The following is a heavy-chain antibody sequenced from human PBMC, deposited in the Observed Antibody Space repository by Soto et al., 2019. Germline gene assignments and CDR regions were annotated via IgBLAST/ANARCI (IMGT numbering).Heavy chain of an antibody. CDR2: ISGYNGDT. CDR1: GYTFTRYG. Sequence: QGQLVQSGGEVKKPGASVKVSCKASGYTFTRYGISWVRQAPGQGLEWMGWISGYNGDTKYAQKFQGRVTMTVDTSTTTAYMELRSLTSDDRAVYYCAKNGQPPYYYYGMDVWVQGTTVTVSS. V-gene: IGHV1-18*01. D-gene: IGHD2-8*01. CDR3: AKNGQPPYYYYGMDV. J-gene: IGHJ6*02.